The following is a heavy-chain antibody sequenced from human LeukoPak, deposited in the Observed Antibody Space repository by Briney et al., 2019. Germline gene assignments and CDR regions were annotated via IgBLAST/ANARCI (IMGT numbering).Heavy chain of an antibody. CDR3: AKPVRGVIWSFDY. Sequence: GGSLRLSCAASGFTFSSYGMYWVRQAPGKGLEWVAFIRYDGSNKYYADSVKGRFTISRDNSKNTLYLQMNSLRAEDTAVYYCAKPVRGVIWSFDYWGQGTLVTVSS. CDR2: IRYDGSNK. V-gene: IGHV3-30*02. CDR1: GFTFSSYG. D-gene: IGHD3-10*01. J-gene: IGHJ4*02.